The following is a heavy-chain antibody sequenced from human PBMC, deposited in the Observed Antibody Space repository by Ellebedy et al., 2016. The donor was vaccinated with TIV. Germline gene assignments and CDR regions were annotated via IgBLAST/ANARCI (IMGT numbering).Heavy chain of an antibody. CDR3: AVDVAAPFDY. D-gene: IGHD6-6*01. J-gene: IGHJ4*02. Sequence: PGGSLRLSCAASGFTFSNYRMNWVRQAPGKGLEWVSFISTTSTYIYYADSVKGRFTISRDNAKNSLYLQMNSLRADDTAVYYCAVDVAAPFDYWGKGTLVAVSS. CDR1: GFTFSNYR. CDR2: ISTTSTYI. V-gene: IGHV3-21*01.